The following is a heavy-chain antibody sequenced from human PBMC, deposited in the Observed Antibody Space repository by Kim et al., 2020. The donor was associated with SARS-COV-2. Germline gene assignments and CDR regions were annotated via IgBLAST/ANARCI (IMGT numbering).Heavy chain of an antibody. Sequence: GGSLRLSCAASGFIFSSYEMNWVRQAPGKGLEWVSYISSSGSTIFYADSVKGRFTISRDNAKNSLYLQMNTLRVEDTAVYYCVRDYGSGSYDYWGQGTLVTVSS. CDR1: GFIFSSYE. V-gene: IGHV3-48*03. J-gene: IGHJ4*02. CDR3: VRDYGSGSYDY. CDR2: ISSSGSTI. D-gene: IGHD1-26*01.